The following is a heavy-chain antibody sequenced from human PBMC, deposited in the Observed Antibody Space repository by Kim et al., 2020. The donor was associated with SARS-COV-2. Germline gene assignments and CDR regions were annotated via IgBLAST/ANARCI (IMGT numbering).Heavy chain of an antibody. Sequence: GGSLRLSCAASGFRFSDYDMNWVRQAPGKGLEWLSSVSSSSRYTTYADSVRGRFIISRDNARDSLSLQMDSLQPEDTAVYYCARDPYNSYAMDLWGQGTTFTVS. CDR1: GFRFSDYD. V-gene: IGHV3-11*05. D-gene: IGHD1-20*01. CDR2: VSSSSRYT. J-gene: IGHJ6*02. CDR3: ARDPYNSYAMDL.